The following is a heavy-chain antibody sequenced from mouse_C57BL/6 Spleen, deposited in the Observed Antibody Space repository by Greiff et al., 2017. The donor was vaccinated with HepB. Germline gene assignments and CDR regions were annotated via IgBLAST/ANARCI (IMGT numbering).Heavy chain of an antibody. CDR1: GYTFTSYW. J-gene: IGHJ3*01. V-gene: IGHV1-55*01. CDR2: IYPGSGST. D-gene: IGHD1-1*01. Sequence: VQLQQSGPELVKPGASVKISCKASGYTFTSYWITWVKQRPGQGLEWIGDIYPGSGSTNYNEKFKSKATLTVDTSSSTAYMQLSSLTSEDSAVYYCARTLYGSSPFAYWGQGTLVTVSA. CDR3: ARTLYGSSPFAY.